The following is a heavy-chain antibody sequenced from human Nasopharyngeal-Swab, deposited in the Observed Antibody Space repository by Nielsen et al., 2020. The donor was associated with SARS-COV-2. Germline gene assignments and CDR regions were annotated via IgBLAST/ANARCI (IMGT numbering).Heavy chain of an antibody. CDR2: ISAYNGNT. CDR1: RYTFTSYG. CDR3: AREYYYDSSGYYPMDV. V-gene: IGHV1-18*01. D-gene: IGHD3-22*01. Sequence: ASVTVSCKASRYTFTSYGISWVRQAPGQGLEWMGWISAYNGNTNYAQKLQGRVTMTTDTSTSTAYMELRSLRYDDTAVYYCAREYYYDSSGYYPMDVWGQGTTVTVSS. J-gene: IGHJ6*02.